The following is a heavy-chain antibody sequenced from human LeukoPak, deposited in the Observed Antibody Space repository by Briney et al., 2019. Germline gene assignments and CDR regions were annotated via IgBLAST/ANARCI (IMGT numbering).Heavy chain of an antibody. CDR2: ISYDGSNK. J-gene: IGHJ4*02. Sequence: GGSLRLSCAASGFTFSSYAMHWVRQAPGKGLEWVAVISYDGSNKYYADSVKGRFTISRDNSKNTLYLQMNSLRAEDTAVYYCARPLGGLELRYWGQGTLVTVSS. V-gene: IGHV3-30*04. D-gene: IGHD1-7*01. CDR1: GFTFSSYA. CDR3: ARPLGGLELRY.